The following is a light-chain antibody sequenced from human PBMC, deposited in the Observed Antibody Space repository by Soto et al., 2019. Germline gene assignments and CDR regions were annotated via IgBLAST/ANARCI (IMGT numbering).Light chain of an antibody. Sequence: QSALTQPASVSGSPGQSITISCIGTSSDIGSYNHVAWYQQFPGKSPKLTIYEVSSRPSGVSSRFSGSKSGNTASLTISGLQAEDEADYYCCLYAVTFYVFGTGTKVTV. CDR3: CLYAVTFYV. CDR1: SSDIGSYNH. V-gene: IGLV2-14*01. CDR2: EVS. J-gene: IGLJ1*01.